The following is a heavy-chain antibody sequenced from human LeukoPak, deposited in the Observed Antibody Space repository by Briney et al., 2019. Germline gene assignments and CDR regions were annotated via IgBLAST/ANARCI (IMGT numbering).Heavy chain of an antibody. CDR1: GFTFSSYE. CDR2: ISSSGSTI. D-gene: IGHD2-15*01. J-gene: IGHJ4*02. V-gene: IGHV3-48*03. Sequence: GGSLRLSCAASGFTFSSYEMNWVRQAPGKGLEWVSYISSSGSTIYYADSVKGRFTISRDNAKNSLYLQMNSLRAEDTAVYYCLVVVAATGGFDYWGQGTLVTVSS. CDR3: LVVVAATGGFDY.